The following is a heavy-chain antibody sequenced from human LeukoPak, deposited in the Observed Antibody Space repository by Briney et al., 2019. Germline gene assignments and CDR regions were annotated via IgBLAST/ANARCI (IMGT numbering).Heavy chain of an antibody. CDR3: AKGYRGGFWSGYYFDY. J-gene: IGHJ4*02. CDR1: GFTFDDYA. CDR2: ISWNSGSI. D-gene: IGHD3-3*01. Sequence: GRSLRLSCAASGFTFDDYAMHWVRQAPGKGLEGVSGISWNSGSIGYADSVKGRFTISRDNAKNSLYLQMNSLRAEDTALYYCAKGYRGGFWSGYYFDYWGQGTLVTVSS. V-gene: IGHV3-9*01.